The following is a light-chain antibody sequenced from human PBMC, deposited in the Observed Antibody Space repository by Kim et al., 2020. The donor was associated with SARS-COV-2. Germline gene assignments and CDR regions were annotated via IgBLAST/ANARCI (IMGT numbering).Light chain of an antibody. J-gene: IGLJ3*02. CDR3: QTWGTGINWV. Sequence: VKLTCTRSSGHSSYAIAWHQQQPEKGPRYLMKLNSDGSHSKGDGIPDRFSGSSSGAERYLTISSLQSEDEADYYCQTWGTGINWVFGGGTQLTVL. V-gene: IGLV4-69*01. CDR1: SGHSSYA. CDR2: LNSDGSH.